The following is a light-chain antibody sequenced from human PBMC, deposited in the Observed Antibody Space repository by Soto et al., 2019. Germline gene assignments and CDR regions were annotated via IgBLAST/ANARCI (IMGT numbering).Light chain of an antibody. J-gene: IGKJ5*01. CDR2: EAL. Sequence: ETVLTQSPATLSLSPGERATLSCRASRSISTYLAWYQQKPGQAPRLLIYEALNRATGIPDRFSGSGAGAYFNLTISRLEPADFGVYYCQQYGSSHTFGQGTRLEI. V-gene: IGKV3-20*01. CDR1: RSISTY. CDR3: QQYGSSHT.